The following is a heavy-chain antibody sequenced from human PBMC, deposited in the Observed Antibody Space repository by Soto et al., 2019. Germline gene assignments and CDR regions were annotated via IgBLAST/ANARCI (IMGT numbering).Heavy chain of an antibody. CDR2: ISYDGSNK. CDR3: HYYYDSSGYSPFDY. V-gene: IGHV3-30*03. Sequence: QVQLVESGGGVVQPGRSLRLSCAASGFTFSSYGMHWVRQAPGKGLEWVAVISYDGSNKYYADSVKGRFTISRDNSKNTLYLQMNSLRAEDTAVYYCHYYYDSSGYSPFDYWGQGTLVTVSS. J-gene: IGHJ4*02. D-gene: IGHD3-22*01. CDR1: GFTFSSYG.